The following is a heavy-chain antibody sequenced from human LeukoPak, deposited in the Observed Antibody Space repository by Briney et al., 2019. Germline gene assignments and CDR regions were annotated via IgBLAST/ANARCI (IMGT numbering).Heavy chain of an antibody. CDR2: IYYSGST. CDR3: ARIFYYYGMDV. Sequence: TPSETLSLTCTVSGGSISSYYWSWIRQPPGKGLEWIGYIYYSGSTNYNPSLKSRVTISVDTSKNQFSLKLSSVTAADTAVYYCARIFYYYGMDVWGQGTTVTVSS. V-gene: IGHV4-59*01. J-gene: IGHJ6*02. CDR1: GGSISSYY.